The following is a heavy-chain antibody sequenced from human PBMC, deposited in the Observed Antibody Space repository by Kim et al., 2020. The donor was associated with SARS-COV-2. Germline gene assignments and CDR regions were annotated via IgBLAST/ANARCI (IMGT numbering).Heavy chain of an antibody. V-gene: IGHV4-39*01. CDR3: ARLPIDGYNASPYFNF. Sequence: SETLSLTCTVSRGSISINSYYWGWIRQPPGKGLEWIGNIYYSGSSYYNPSLKSRVTISVDTSKNQFSLKLSSVTAADTAVYYCARLPIDGYNASPYFNFWGQGTLVTVSS. D-gene: IGHD5-12*01. CDR1: RGSISINSYY. J-gene: IGHJ4*02. CDR2: IYYSGSS.